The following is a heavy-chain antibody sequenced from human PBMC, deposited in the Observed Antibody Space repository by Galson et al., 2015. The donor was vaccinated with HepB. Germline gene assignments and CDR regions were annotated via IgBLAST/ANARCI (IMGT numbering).Heavy chain of an antibody. CDR1: GYSFTSYW. CDR3: ARHVPETNNLDKPEWSNDYYYYYYYMDV. J-gene: IGHJ6*03. CDR2: IYPGDSDT. D-gene: IGHD3-3*01. Sequence: QSGAEVKKPGESLKISCKGSGYSFTSYWIGWVRQMPGKGLEWMGIIYPGDSDTRYSPSFQGQVTISADKSISTAYLQWSSLKASDTAMYYCARHVPETNNLDKPEWSNDYYYYYYYMDVWGKGTTVTVSS. V-gene: IGHV5-51*01.